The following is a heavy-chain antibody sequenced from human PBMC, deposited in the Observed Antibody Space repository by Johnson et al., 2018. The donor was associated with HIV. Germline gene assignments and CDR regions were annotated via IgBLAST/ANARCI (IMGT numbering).Heavy chain of an antibody. V-gene: IGHV3-13*01. CDR3: ARVRDGSGYYFDAFDI. D-gene: IGHD3-22*01. CDR2: IGTAGDT. Sequence: MQLVESGGGLVQPGGSLRLSCAASGFTFSSYDMHWVRQATGKGLVWVSAIGTAGDTYYPGSVKGRFTISRENAKNSLYLQMNSLRAGDTAVYYCARVRDGSGYYFDAFDIWGQGTMVTVSS. CDR1: GFTFSSYD. J-gene: IGHJ3*02.